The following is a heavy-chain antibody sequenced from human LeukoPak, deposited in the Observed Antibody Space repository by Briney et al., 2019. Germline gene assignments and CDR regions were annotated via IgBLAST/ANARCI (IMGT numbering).Heavy chain of an antibody. CDR2: ISDSGGRT. Sequence: PGGSLRLSCAASGFTFSIYAMSWVRQAPGKGLEWVSSISDSGGRTYNADSVKGRFTISRDNSKNTLYLQMNSLRVEDTAVYYCAKGTLRGSSNWYHHGMDVWGQGTTVTVSS. D-gene: IGHD6-13*01. CDR1: GFTFSIYA. J-gene: IGHJ6*02. CDR3: AKGTLRGSSNWYHHGMDV. V-gene: IGHV3-23*01.